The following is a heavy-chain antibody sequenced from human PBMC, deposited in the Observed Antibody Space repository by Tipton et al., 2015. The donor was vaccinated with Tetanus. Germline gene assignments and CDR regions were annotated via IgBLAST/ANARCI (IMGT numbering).Heavy chain of an antibody. D-gene: IGHD1-26*01. CDR2: ISGGGDT. J-gene: IGHJ3*02. CDR3: ARTRELGDAFDI. V-gene: IGHV3-66*01. Sequence: SLRLSCAASGFTFSSYSMNWVRQAPGKGLEWVSVISGGGDTSYADSVKGRFIISTDNFKNTLYLQMDSLRAEDTAVYYCARTRELGDAFDIWGQGTMVTVSS. CDR1: GFTFSSYS.